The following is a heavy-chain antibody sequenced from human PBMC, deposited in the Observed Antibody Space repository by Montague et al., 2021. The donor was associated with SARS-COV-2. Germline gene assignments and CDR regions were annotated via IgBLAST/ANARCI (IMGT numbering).Heavy chain of an antibody. CDR3: AREPRVAGILYYYYYGMDV. V-gene: IGHV3-7*01. D-gene: IGHD6-19*01. CDR2: IKQDVSEK. J-gene: IGHJ6*02. CDR1: GFTFSSYW. Sequence: SLRLSCAASGFTFSSYWMSWVRQAPGKGLDCVANIKQDVSEKYYVDSVKGRFTISRDNAKNSLYLQMNSLRAEDTAVYYCAREPRVAGILYYYYYGMDVWGQGTTVTVSS.